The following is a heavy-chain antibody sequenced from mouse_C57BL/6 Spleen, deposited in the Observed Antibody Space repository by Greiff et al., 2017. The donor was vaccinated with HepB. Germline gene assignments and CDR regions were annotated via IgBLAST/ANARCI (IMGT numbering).Heavy chain of an antibody. J-gene: IGHJ2*01. V-gene: IGHV5-4*01. D-gene: IGHD4-1*01. Sequence: EVQLVESGGGLVKPGGSLKLSCAASGFTFSSYAMSWVRQTPEKRLEWVATISDGGSYTYYPDNVKGRFTISRDNAKNNLYLQMSHLKSEDTAMYYCARDEELVYFDYWGQGTTLTVSS. CDR3: ARDEELVYFDY. CDR2: ISDGGSYT. CDR1: GFTFSSYA.